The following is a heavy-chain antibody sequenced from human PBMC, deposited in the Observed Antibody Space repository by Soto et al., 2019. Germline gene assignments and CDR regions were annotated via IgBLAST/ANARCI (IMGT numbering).Heavy chain of an antibody. CDR3: ATDLQSGWNYFDY. V-gene: IGHV1-24*01. J-gene: IGHJ4*02. D-gene: IGHD3-22*01. CDR1: GYTLTELS. Sequence: ASVKVSGKVSGYTLTELSMHWVRQAPGKGLEWMGGFDPEDGETIYAQKFQGRVTMTEDTSTDTAYMELSSLRSEDTAVYYCATDLQSGWNYFDYWGQGTLVTVSS. CDR2: FDPEDGET.